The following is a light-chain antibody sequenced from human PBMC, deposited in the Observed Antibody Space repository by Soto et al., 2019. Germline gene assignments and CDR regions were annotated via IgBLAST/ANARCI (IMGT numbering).Light chain of an antibody. CDR1: QSVLYSSNNKNY. CDR3: MQGSHWPPIT. Sequence: VMTQSPDSLAVSLGERATINCKSSQSVLYSSNNKNYLAWFRQRPGQSPRRLIYKVSNREAGVPDRFSGSGSGTDFTLKISRVEAEDVGLYYCMQGSHWPPITFGQGTRLEIK. V-gene: IGKV2-30*01. CDR2: KVS. J-gene: IGKJ5*01.